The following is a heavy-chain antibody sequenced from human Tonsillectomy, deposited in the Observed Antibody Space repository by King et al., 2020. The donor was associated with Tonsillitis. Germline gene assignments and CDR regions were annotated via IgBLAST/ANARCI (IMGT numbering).Heavy chain of an antibody. CDR1: GGSISRSSYY. CDR2: IYYSGST. D-gene: IGHD3-22*01. V-gene: IGHV4-39*01. J-gene: IGHJ4*02. CDR3: ARPLYYYDCSGYYY. Sequence: QLQESGPGLVKPSETLSLTCTVSGGSISRSSYYWGWIRQPPGKGLGWMGSIYYSGSTYYNPSLKSRVTLSVDPSKNQFSLKLTSVTAADTAVYYCARPLYYYDCSGYYYWGQGTLVTVSS.